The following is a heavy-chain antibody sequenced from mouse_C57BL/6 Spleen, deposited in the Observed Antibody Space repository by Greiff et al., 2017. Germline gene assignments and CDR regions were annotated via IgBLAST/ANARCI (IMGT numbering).Heavy chain of an antibody. CDR1: GYTFTDYY. J-gene: IGHJ2*01. CDR3: AGDDYGSSDD. CDR2: IYPGSGNT. Sequence: VQLQQSGAELVRPGASVKLSCKASGYTFTDYYIYWVKQRPGQGLEWIARIYPGSGNTYYNEKFKGKATLTADKSSSTAYMQLSSLTSEDSAVYFYAGDDYGSSDDWGQGTTLTVSS. D-gene: IGHD1-1*01. V-gene: IGHV1-76*01.